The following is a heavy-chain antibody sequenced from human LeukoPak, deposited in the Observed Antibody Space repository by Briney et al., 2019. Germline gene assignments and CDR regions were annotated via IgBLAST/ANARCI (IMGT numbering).Heavy chain of an antibody. D-gene: IGHD3-16*01. V-gene: IGHV3-23*01. J-gene: IGHJ4*02. CDR3: AQSGSYAAFDY. Sequence: GGSLRLSCAASGFTFNNYAMSWVRQAPGKGLEWVSAISASGGSTYYADSVKGRFTIPRDNSKNTLYLQMNSLKAEDTAVYYCAQSGSYAAFDYWGQGTLVTVSS. CDR1: GFTFNNYA. CDR2: ISASGGST.